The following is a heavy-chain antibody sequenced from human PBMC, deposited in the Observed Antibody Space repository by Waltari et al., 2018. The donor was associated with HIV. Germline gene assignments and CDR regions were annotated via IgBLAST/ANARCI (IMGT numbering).Heavy chain of an antibody. CDR2: VNHSGST. CDR3: ARMPILGYVSYTFDS. CDR1: SESFSGNY. V-gene: IGHV4-34*01. D-gene: IGHD2-2*02. J-gene: IGHJ4*02. Sequence: QVQLKQWGAGMLKPSETLSLTCSVYSESFSGNYWGWIRQPPGKGLEWIGEVNHSGSTNYNPSLKSRVTISVDTCKKHFSLRLTSVTAADTAIYYCARMPILGYVSYTFDSWGQGALVTVSS.